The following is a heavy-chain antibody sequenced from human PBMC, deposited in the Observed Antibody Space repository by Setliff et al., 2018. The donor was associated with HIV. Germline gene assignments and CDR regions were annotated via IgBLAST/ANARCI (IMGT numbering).Heavy chain of an antibody. V-gene: IGHV5-51*01. CDR1: GYTFTNYW. CDR3: VRHRSAVAGTRIGYCYYMDV. J-gene: IGHJ6*03. D-gene: IGHD6-19*01. CDR2: IYPGDSDI. Sequence: TGESLKISCEASGYTFTNYWIGWVCQMPGKGLEWMGIIYPGDSDIIYSPSFQGQVTISADKSITTAYLQWSSLKASDTAIYYCVRHRSAVAGTRIGYCYYMDVWGKGTTVTVSS.